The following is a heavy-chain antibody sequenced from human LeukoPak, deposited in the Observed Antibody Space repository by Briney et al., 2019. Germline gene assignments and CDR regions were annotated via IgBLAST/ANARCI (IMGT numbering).Heavy chain of an antibody. J-gene: IGHJ4*02. Sequence: SQTLSLTCTVSGGSISNYYWSWIRQPPGKGLEWLGYIYYSGSTNYNPSLKSRVTISVDASKNQFSLKLTSVTAADTAVYFCARGDYSGDHGDYFDYWGQGTLVTVSS. CDR3: ARGDYSGDHGDYFDY. V-gene: IGHV4-59*01. CDR2: IYYSGST. D-gene: IGHD4-17*01. CDR1: GGSISNYY.